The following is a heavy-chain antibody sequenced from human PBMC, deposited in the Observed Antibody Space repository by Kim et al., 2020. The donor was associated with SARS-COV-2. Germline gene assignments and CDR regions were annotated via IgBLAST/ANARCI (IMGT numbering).Heavy chain of an antibody. J-gene: IGHJ3*02. CDR1: GFTFSSSA. Sequence: GGSLRLSCAASGFTFSSSAIHWVRQASGNGLAWVGGLRSKANSYASTYAASGRGSFCISRADTKNTAQLQRHKLKNTDTSVYYCTSGAATTSTFWYSFD. V-gene: IGHV3-73*01. CDR3: TSGAATTSTFWYSFD. D-gene: IGHD1-1*01. CDR2: LRSKANSYAS.